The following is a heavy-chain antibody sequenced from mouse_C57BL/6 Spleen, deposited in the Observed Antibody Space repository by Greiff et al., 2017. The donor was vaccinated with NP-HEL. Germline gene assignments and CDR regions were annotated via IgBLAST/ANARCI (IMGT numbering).Heavy chain of an antibody. V-gene: IGHV1-7*01. CDR2: INPSSGYT. Sequence: VQLQQSGAELAKPGASVKLSCKASGYTFTSYWMHWVKQRPGQGLEWIGYINPSSGYTKYNQKFKDKATLTADKSSITAYMQLSSLTYEDSAVYYCASNYYGAAWFAYWGQGTLVTVSA. D-gene: IGHD1-1*01. CDR1: GYTFTSYW. J-gene: IGHJ3*01. CDR3: ASNYYGAAWFAY.